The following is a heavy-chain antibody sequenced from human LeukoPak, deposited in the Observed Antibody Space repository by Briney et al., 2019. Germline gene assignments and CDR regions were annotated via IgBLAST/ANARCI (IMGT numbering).Heavy chain of an antibody. Sequence: GGSLRLSCAASGFTFSSYAMSWVRQAPGKGLEWVSAISGSGGSTYYADSVKGRFTISRYNSKNTLDLQMNSLRAEDTAVYYCAKGGVSVVRGVRFDYWGQGTLVTVSS. V-gene: IGHV3-23*01. CDR1: GFTFSSYA. CDR2: ISGSGGST. D-gene: IGHD3-10*01. CDR3: AKGGVSVVRGVRFDY. J-gene: IGHJ4*02.